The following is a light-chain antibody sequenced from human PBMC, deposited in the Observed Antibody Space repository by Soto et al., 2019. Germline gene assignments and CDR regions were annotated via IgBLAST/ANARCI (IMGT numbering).Light chain of an antibody. J-gene: IGKJ5*01. CDR2: GAS. CDR3: QQYGTSPT. Sequence: EIVLTQSPGTLSLFPGERATLSCRASQSLITRYLAWYQQKPGQPPRLLIYGASSRATGIPDRFSGSGSGTDFTLTSSRLEPEDFAVYSCQQYGTSPTFGQGTRLEIK. V-gene: IGKV3-20*01. CDR1: QSLITRY.